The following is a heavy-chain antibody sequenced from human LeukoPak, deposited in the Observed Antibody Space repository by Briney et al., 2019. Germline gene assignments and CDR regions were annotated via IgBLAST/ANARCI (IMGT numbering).Heavy chain of an antibody. V-gene: IGHV3-21*04. CDR1: GFTFSSYS. CDR3: AKARVEMATTVPFDY. Sequence: GGSLRLSCAASGFTFSSYSMNWVRQAPGKGLEWVSFISSSSSYIYYADSVKGRYTISRDNAKNSLYLQMNSLRAEDTAVYYCAKARVEMATTVPFDYWGQGTLVTVSS. CDR2: ISSSSSYI. J-gene: IGHJ4*02. D-gene: IGHD5-24*01.